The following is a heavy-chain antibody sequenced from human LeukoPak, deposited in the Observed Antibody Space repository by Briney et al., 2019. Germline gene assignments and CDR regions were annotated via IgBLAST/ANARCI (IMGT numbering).Heavy chain of an antibody. CDR3: ARPPSTTVVTHFDY. CDR2: IIPIFGTA. CDR1: GGTFSSYA. J-gene: IGHJ4*02. Sequence: GASVKVSCKASGGTFSSYAISWVRQAPGQGLEWMGGIIPIFGTANYAQKFQGRVTITTDESTSTAYMELSSLRSEDTAVYYCARPPSTTVVTHFDYWGQGTLVTVSS. D-gene: IGHD4-23*01. V-gene: IGHV1-69*05.